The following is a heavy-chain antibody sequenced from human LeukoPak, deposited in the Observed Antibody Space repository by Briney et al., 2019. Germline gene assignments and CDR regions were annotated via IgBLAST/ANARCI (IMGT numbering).Heavy chain of an antibody. D-gene: IGHD3-10*01. CDR2: IKTNTDGGTT. J-gene: IGHJ4*02. CDR3: TTAYFYGSGSPFFYY. V-gene: IGHV3-15*01. Sequence: SWVRQAPGKGLEWVGRIKTNTDGGTTDYGAPAKGRFTISRDDSKNTLYLQMNSLETEDTAVYYCTTAYFYGSGSPFFYYWGQGTRVTVSS.